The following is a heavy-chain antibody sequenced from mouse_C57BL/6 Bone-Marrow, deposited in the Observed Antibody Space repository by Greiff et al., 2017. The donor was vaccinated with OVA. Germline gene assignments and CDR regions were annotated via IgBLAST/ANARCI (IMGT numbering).Heavy chain of an antibody. J-gene: IGHJ1*03. Sequence: EVHLVESGGGLVKPGGSLKLSCAASGFTFSSYAMSWVRQTPEKRLEWVATISDGGSYTYYPDNVKGRFTISRDNAKNNLYLQMSHLKSEDTAMYYCARAHYPYWYFDVWGTGTTVTVSS. CDR2: ISDGGSYT. CDR1: GFTFSSYA. D-gene: IGHD1-2*01. V-gene: IGHV5-4*01. CDR3: ARAHYPYWYFDV.